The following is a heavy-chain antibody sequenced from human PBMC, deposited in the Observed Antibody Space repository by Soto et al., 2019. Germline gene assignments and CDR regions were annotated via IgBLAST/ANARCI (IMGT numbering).Heavy chain of an antibody. J-gene: IGHJ6*02. CDR1: GGSISSYY. D-gene: IGHD5-12*01. CDR3: ARDISWTDIGYNQLYGMDV. Sequence: KTSETLSLTCTVSGGSISSYYWSWIRQPPGKGLEWIGYIYYSGSTNYNPSLKSRVTISVDTSKNQFSLKLSSVTAADTAVYYCARDISWTDIGYNQLYGMDVWGQGTTVTVSS. CDR2: IYYSGST. V-gene: IGHV4-59*01.